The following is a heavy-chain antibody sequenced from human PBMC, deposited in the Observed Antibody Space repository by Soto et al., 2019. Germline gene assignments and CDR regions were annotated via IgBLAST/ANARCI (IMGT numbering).Heavy chain of an antibody. J-gene: IGHJ4*02. Sequence: QVQLQQWGAELLKPSETLSLTCAVYGGSFSGYYWSWIRQPPGKGLEWIGEINHSGSTNYNPSLKSRVTISVDTSKNQFSLKLSSVTAADTAVYYCARGWSGWRVWLDYWGQGTLVTVSS. CDR2: INHSGST. D-gene: IGHD6-19*01. V-gene: IGHV4-34*01. CDR3: ARGWSGWRVWLDY. CDR1: GGSFSGYY.